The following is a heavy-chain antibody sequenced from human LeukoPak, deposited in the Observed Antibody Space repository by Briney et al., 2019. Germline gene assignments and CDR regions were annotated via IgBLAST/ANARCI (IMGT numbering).Heavy chain of an antibody. Sequence: GGSLRLSCAASGFTFSSHDMHWVRRAPGKGLEWVSTIGTAGDTYYPGSVKGRFTISRENAKNSLYLQMNILKAGDTAVYYCARGGPGYYLDYWGQGTLVTVSP. CDR1: GFTFSSHD. V-gene: IGHV3-13*01. CDR3: ARGGPGYYLDY. CDR2: IGTAGDT. J-gene: IGHJ4*02.